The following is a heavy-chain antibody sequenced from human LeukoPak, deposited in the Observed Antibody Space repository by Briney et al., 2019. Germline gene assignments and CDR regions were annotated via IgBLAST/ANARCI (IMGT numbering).Heavy chain of an antibody. CDR1: GYTFTSYY. CDR2: INPNSGGT. D-gene: IGHD5-18*01. J-gene: IGHJ4*02. V-gene: IGHV1-2*02. Sequence: ASVKVSCKASGYTFTSYYMHWVRQAPGQGLEGMGWINPNSGGTKYAQKFQGRVTMTRDMSISTAYMERSRLRSDDTAVYYCARERLDADYFDYWGQGTLVTVSS. CDR3: ARERLDADYFDY.